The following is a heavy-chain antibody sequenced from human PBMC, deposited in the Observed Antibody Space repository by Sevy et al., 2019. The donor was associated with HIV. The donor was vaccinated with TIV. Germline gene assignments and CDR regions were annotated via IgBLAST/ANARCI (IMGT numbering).Heavy chain of an antibody. CDR2: FSLGCGKI. Sequence: GGSLRLSCAASGFTFSNYAMSWVRQAPGKGREWGSTFSLGCGKINYADSVKGRFTISSDNSQNTRYLQMSGLRAEDTALSCCAREGCSKPHDYWGQGTLVTVSS. V-gene: IGHV3-23*01. D-gene: IGHD2-2*01. J-gene: IGHJ4*02. CDR3: AREGCSKPHDY. CDR1: GFTFSNYA.